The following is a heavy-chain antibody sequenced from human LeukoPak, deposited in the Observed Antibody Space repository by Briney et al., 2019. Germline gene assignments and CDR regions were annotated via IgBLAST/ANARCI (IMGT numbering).Heavy chain of an antibody. CDR3: ARATLGGYSGYDLDY. CDR2: IYHSGST. Sequence: SETLSLTCTVSGFSISSGYYWGWIRQPPGKGLEWIGSIYHSGSTYYNPSLKSRVTISVDTSKNQFSLKLSSVTAADTAVYYCARATLGGYSGYDLDYWGQGTLVTVSS. J-gene: IGHJ4*02. CDR1: GFSISSGYY. D-gene: IGHD5-12*01. V-gene: IGHV4-38-2*02.